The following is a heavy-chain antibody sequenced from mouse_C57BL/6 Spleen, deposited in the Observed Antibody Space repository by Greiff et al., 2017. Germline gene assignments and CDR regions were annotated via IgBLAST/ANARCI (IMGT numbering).Heavy chain of an antibody. CDR3: AREDTTVGDFFDY. Sequence: VQLQQPGAELVKPGASVKLSCKASGYTFTSYWMHWVKQRPGQGLEWIGMIHPNSGSTNYNEKFKSKATLTVDKSSSTAYMQLSSLTSEDSAVYYCAREDTTVGDFFDYWGQGTTRTVSS. D-gene: IGHD1-1*01. J-gene: IGHJ2*01. CDR1: GYTFTSYW. CDR2: IHPNSGST. V-gene: IGHV1-64*01.